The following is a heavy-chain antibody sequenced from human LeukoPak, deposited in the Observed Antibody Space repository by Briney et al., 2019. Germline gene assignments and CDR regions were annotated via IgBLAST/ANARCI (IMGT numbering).Heavy chain of an antibody. J-gene: IGHJ4*02. CDR3: ANHGGNSPDY. D-gene: IGHD4-23*01. CDR2: ISSSSYHI. CDR1: GFTFATDS. Sequence: GGSLRLSCAASGFTFATDSMNWVRQAPGKGLEWVSSISSSSYHIYYADSVKGRITISRDNAKNSLYLQMNSLRAEDTAVYYCANHGGNSPDYWGQGTLVTVSS. V-gene: IGHV3-21*01.